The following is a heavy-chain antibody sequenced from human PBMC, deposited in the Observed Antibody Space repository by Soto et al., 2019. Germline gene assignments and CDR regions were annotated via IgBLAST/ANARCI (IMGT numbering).Heavy chain of an antibody. Sequence: ASETLSLTCTGSGGSISSYYWSWIRQPPGKGLEWIGYIYYSGSTNYNPSLKSRVTISVDTSKNQFSLKLSSVTAADTAVYYCARDGYYYDSSGYYPARGQGTLVTV. CDR2: IYYSGST. CDR3: ARDGYYYDSSGYYPA. CDR1: GGSISSYY. J-gene: IGHJ4*02. V-gene: IGHV4-59*01. D-gene: IGHD3-22*01.